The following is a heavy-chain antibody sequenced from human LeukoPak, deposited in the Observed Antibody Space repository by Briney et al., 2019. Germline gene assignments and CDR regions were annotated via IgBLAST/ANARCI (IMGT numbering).Heavy chain of an antibody. V-gene: IGHV3-30*02. D-gene: IGHD2-2*02. Sequence: PGGSLRLSCAASGFTFSSYGMHWVRQAPGKGLEWVAFIRYDGSNKYYADSVKGRFTISRDNSKNTLYLQMNSLRAEDTAVYYCAKDAVVVPAAIFTWFDPWGQGTLVTVSS. CDR1: GFTFSSYG. CDR3: AKDAVVVPAAIFTWFDP. CDR2: IRYDGSNK. J-gene: IGHJ5*02.